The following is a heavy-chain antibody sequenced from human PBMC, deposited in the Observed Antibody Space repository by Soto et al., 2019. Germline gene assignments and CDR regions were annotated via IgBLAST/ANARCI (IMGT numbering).Heavy chain of an antibody. Sequence: AGWSMGLSCAACGLTLSNFETDLFRQAPGKGLEWIAYISIGARSIHYADSVRGRLTISRDDAENSVFLQMDRLSAEDTAVYFCATRSSDYYFYWGQGALVTVSS. CDR3: ATRSSDYYFY. D-gene: IGHD4-17*01. CDR2: ISIGARSI. CDR1: GLTLSNFE. J-gene: IGHJ4*02. V-gene: IGHV3-48*03.